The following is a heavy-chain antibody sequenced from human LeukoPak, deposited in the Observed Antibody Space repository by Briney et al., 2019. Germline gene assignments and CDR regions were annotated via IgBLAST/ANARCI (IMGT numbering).Heavy chain of an antibody. V-gene: IGHV1-18*01. CDR2: ISAYNGNT. CDR1: GYTFTSYG. J-gene: IGHJ5*02. CDR3: AREAYCSSTSCYDVVYNWFDP. D-gene: IGHD2-2*01. Sequence: RASVKVSCKASGYTFTSYGISWVRQAPGQGLEWMGWISAYNGNTNYAQKLQGRVTMTTDTSTSTAYMELRSLRSDDTAVYYCAREAYCSSTSCYDVVYNWFDPWGQGTLVTVSS.